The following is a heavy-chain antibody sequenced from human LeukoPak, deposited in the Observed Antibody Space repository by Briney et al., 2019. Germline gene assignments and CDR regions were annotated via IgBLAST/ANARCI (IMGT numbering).Heavy chain of an antibody. CDR1: GFTFSNYW. Sequence: TGGSLRLSCAASGFTFSNYWMSWVRQAPGKGVEWVANIKEDGSEKYYGDSVKGRFTISRDNAKNSLYLQMNSLRAEDTAVYYCARDSSGYQWGQGTLVTVSS. J-gene: IGHJ4*02. CDR3: ARDSSGYQ. D-gene: IGHD3-22*01. V-gene: IGHV3-7*01. CDR2: IKEDGSEK.